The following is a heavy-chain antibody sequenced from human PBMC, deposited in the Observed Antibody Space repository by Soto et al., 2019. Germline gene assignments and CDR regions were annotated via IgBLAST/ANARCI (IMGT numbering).Heavy chain of an antibody. CDR2: ISGSGGST. D-gene: IGHD2-2*01. CDR1: GFTFSSYA. CDR3: ARASAGYQYYGLDA. Sequence: PGWSLRLSCAASGFTFSSYAMSWVRQAPGKGLEWVSAISGSGGSTYYADSVKGRFAISRDNAKNTLYLQMHGLRAEDTAVHYCARASAGYQYYGLDAWGQATTVSVSS. J-gene: IGHJ6*02. V-gene: IGHV3-23*01.